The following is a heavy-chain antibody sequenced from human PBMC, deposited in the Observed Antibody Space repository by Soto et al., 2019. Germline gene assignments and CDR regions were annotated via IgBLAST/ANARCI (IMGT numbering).Heavy chain of an antibody. V-gene: IGHV3-48*02. J-gene: IGHJ4*02. Sequence: LRLSCAVSGFTLTTYSMNWVRQAPGKGLEWISFINKNGFTIYYADSVKGRFTISRDYAKNSLYLQMDSLRHEDTAVYYCARGAVTGTSLFDYWGLGTLVTVSS. D-gene: IGHD6-19*01. CDR2: INKNGFTI. CDR1: GFTLTTYS. CDR3: ARGAVTGTSLFDY.